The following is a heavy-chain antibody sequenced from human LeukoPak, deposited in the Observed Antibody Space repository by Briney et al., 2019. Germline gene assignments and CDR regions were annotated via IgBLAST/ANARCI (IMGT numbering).Heavy chain of an antibody. CDR1: GGSFSGYY. V-gene: IGHV4-34*01. Sequence: SETLSLTCAVYGGSFSGYYWSWIRQPPGKGLEWIGEINHSGSTNYNPSLKSRVTISVDTSKNQFSLKLSSVTAADTAVYYCAKVSRFFGGHFDYWGQGTLVTVSS. CDR3: AKVSRFFGGHFDY. D-gene: IGHD3-16*01. CDR2: INHSGST. J-gene: IGHJ4*02.